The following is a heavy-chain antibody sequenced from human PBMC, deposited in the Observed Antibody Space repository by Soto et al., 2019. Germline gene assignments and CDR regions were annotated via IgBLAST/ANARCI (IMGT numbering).Heavy chain of an antibody. V-gene: IGHV4-59*01. Sequence: QVQLQESGPGLVKPSETLSLTCTVSGGSISSYYWSWIRQPPGKGLEWIGHIYDSGTANYNPSLQSRVTISVDTSKNQFSLNLSSVTAADTAMYCCYGSGGTWGQGTLVIVSP. CDR1: GGSISSYY. J-gene: IGHJ5*02. CDR2: IYDSGTA. D-gene: IGHD1-26*01. CDR3: YGSGGT.